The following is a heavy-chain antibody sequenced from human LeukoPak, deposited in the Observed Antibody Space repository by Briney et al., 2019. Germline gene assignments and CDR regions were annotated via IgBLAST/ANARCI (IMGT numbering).Heavy chain of an antibody. D-gene: IGHD3-22*01. V-gene: IGHV3-33*01. CDR2: IWYDGSKK. CDR1: GFTFSSYG. Sequence: GGSLRLSCAASGFTFSSYGMHWVRQAPGKGLEWVAVIWYDGSKKYYADSVKGRFTIPRDNAKNSLYLQMNSLRAEDTAVYYCARVPSMIPRFGMDVWGQGTTVTVSS. J-gene: IGHJ6*02. CDR3: ARVPSMIPRFGMDV.